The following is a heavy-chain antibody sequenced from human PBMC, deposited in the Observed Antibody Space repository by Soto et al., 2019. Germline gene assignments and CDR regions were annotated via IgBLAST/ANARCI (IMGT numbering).Heavy chain of an antibody. J-gene: IGHJ4*02. Sequence: LRLSCTLSGFTFGDHYVDWVRQAPGKGLEWIGRIRNKVYSYSTYYADSMKGRFTISRDNSKNTLYLQMNSLRAEDTAVYYCAKARAQYYDFWSGYPVDYWGQGTLVTAPQ. CDR3: AKARAQYYDFWSGYPVDY. CDR1: GFTFGDHY. V-gene: IGHV3-72*01. CDR2: IRNKVYSYST. D-gene: IGHD3-3*01.